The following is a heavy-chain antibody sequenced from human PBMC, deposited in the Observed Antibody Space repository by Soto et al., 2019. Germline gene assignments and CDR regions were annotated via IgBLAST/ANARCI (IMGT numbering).Heavy chain of an antibody. Sequence: QVQLVQSGAEVKKPGSSVKVSCKASGGTFSSYTISWVRQAPGQGLEWMGRIIPILGIANYAQKFQGRVTITAEKSTSRAYMELSSLSSEDTAVYYCARYRSSWSRDRTFEYAGQGTLVTVSS. CDR3: ARYRSSWSRDRTFEY. V-gene: IGHV1-69*02. CDR2: IIPILGIA. CDR1: GGTFSSYT. D-gene: IGHD6-13*01. J-gene: IGHJ4*02.